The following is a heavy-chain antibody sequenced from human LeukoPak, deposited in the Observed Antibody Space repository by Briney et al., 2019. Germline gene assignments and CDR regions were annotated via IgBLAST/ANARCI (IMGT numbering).Heavy chain of an antibody. CDR3: ARREDVLWYFDL. J-gene: IGHJ2*01. CDR2: ISCSGST. Sequence: PSETLSLTCTVSGGSISSYYWSWIRQPPGKGLEWIGCISCSGSTNYNPSLRRRVTISVDTSKNQFSLKLSSVTAADTAVYYCARREDVLWYFDLWGRGTLVTVSS. D-gene: IGHD2-8*01. CDR1: GGSISSYY. V-gene: IGHV4-59*08.